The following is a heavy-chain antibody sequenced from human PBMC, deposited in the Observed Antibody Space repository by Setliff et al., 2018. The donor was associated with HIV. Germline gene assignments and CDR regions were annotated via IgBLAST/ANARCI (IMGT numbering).Heavy chain of an antibody. CDR2: ISSTNKYI. CDR3: ARDNGYYYDSSGYQPYFDS. V-gene: IGHV3-21*06. D-gene: IGHD3-22*01. CDR1: GFTFNSYS. Sequence: PGGSLRLSCATSGFTFNSYSMNWVRQAPGKGLEWVSSISSTNKYIYYAESVRGRFTISRDNAKNSLYLQMNSLRAEDTAVYYCARDNGYYYDSSGYQPYFDSWGQGTLVTVSS. J-gene: IGHJ4*02.